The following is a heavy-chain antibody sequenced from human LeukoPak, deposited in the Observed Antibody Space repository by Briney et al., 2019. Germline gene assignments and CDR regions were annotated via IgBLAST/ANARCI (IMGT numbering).Heavy chain of an antibody. CDR3: AIRPYCSGGSCYGKHY. CDR2: ISAYNGNT. V-gene: IGHV1-18*01. J-gene: IGHJ4*02. CDR1: GYTFTSYG. D-gene: IGHD2-15*01. Sequence: ASVKVSCKASGYTFTSYGISWVRQAPGQGLEWMGCISAYNGNTNYAQKLQGRVTMTTDTSKSTAYMELRSLRSDDTAVYYCAIRPYCSGGSCYGKHYWGQGTLVTVSS.